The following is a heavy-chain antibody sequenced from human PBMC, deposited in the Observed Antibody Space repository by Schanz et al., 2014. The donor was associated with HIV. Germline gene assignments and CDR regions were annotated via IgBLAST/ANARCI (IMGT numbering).Heavy chain of an antibody. CDR2: INSDGSST. D-gene: IGHD3-16*01. CDR1: GFTFGDSN. Sequence: EVQLVESGGGLVQPGGSLKLSCAASGFTFGDSNIHWVRQAPGKGLVWVSRINSDGSSTTYADYVKGRFTISRDNAKNTLYLQMNSLRAEDTAVYYCASGVRGHYYYYAMDVWGQGTTVTVSS. V-gene: IGHV3-74*01. CDR3: ASGVRGHYYYYAMDV. J-gene: IGHJ6*02.